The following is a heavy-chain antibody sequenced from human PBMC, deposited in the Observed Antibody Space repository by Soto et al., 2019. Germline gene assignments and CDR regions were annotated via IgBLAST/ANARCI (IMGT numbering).Heavy chain of an antibody. Sequence: QVQLVQSGAEVKKPGASVKVSCKASGYTFTSYYMHWVRQAPGQGLEWMGIINPSGGSTSYAQKFQGRVTMTRDTSTNTVYVELSSLRSEDTAVYYCARDRGSDCSGGSCYSAFDYWGQGTLVTVSS. CDR2: INPSGGST. V-gene: IGHV1-46*01. J-gene: IGHJ4*02. D-gene: IGHD2-15*01. CDR1: GYTFTSYY. CDR3: ARDRGSDCSGGSCYSAFDY.